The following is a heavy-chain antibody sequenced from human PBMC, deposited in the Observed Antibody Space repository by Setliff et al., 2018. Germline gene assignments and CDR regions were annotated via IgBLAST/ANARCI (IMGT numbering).Heavy chain of an antibody. Sequence: ASVKVSCKASGYTFTKYYMYWVRQAPGQGLEWMGIINISGGTSSYEQKFQGRVTMTRDTSTNTIYMELSSLSFEDTAVYYCARVGGYGWADHWGQGTLVTVSS. CDR2: INISGGTS. V-gene: IGHV1-46*01. CDR1: GYTFTKYY. D-gene: IGHD2-15*01. J-gene: IGHJ4*02. CDR3: ARVGGYGWADH.